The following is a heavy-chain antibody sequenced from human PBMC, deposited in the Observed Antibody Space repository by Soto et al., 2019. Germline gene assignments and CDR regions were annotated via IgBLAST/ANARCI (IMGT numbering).Heavy chain of an antibody. J-gene: IGHJ4*02. D-gene: IGHD1-1*01. CDR2: IYWDDDK. CDR1: GFAPTTAPVG. V-gene: IGHV2-5*02. Sequence: QITLKESGPTLVKPTQTLTLTCTFSGFAPTTAPVGVGWIRQPPGEALESLAIIYWDDDKRYNPSLRSRLTITKDTSKNHAVLTMTNMDSVDTATYCGAHRGGGSNWDDGDFDFWGQGTLVTVSS. CDR3: AHRGGGSNWDDGDFDF.